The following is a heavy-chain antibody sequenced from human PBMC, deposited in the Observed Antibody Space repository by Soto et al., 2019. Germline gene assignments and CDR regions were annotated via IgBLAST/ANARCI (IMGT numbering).Heavy chain of an antibody. V-gene: IGHV4-31*01. J-gene: IGHJ4*02. Sequence: QVQLQESGPGLVKPSQTLSLTCTVSGGSISSGGTGSYWTWIRQLPGKGLEWIGYIYYTGNTYYNXSXKXXPTTSIDTAENQFSLKLTSVTAADTAVYFCASGHDAYKVRYWGQGTLVTVSS. CDR3: ASGHDAYKVRY. CDR1: GGSISSGGTGSY. CDR2: IYYTGNT. D-gene: IGHD1-1*01.